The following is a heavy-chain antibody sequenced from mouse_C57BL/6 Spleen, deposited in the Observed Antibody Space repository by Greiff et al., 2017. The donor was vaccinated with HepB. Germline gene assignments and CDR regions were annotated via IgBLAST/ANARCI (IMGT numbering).Heavy chain of an antibody. J-gene: IGHJ4*01. CDR3: ALYYSNEDYAMDY. CDR2: INPNNGGT. Sequence: VQLQQSGPELVKPGASVKISCKASGYTFTDYYMNWVKQSHGKSLEWIGDINPNNGGTSYNQKFKGKATLTVDKSSSTAYMELRSLTSEDSAVYYCALYYSNEDYAMDYWGQGTSVTVSS. D-gene: IGHD2-12*01. V-gene: IGHV1-26*01. CDR1: GYTFTDYY.